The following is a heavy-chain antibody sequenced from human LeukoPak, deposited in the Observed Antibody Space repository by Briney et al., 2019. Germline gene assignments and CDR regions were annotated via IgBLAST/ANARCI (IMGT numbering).Heavy chain of an antibody. Sequence: SQTLSLTCTVSGGSISSGDYYRSWIRQPPGKGLEWIGYIYYSGSTYYNPSLKSRVTISVDTSKNQFSLKLSSVTAADTAVYYCATTNDYGDYFDYWGQGTLVTVSS. V-gene: IGHV4-30-4*01. J-gene: IGHJ4*02. D-gene: IGHD4-17*01. CDR1: GGSISSGDYY. CDR2: IYYSGST. CDR3: ATTNDYGDYFDY.